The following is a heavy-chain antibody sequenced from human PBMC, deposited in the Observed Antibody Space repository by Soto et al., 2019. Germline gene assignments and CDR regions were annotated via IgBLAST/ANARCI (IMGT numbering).Heavy chain of an antibody. D-gene: IGHD2-15*01. J-gene: IGHJ5*02. V-gene: IGHV4-34*01. CDR3: ARGWSPLVVVVAARRWFDP. CDR2: INHSGST. CDR1: GGSFSGYY. Sequence: PSETLSLTCAVYGGSFSGYYWSWIRQPPGKGLEWIGEINHSGSTNYNPSLKSRVTISVDTSKNQFSLKLSSVIAADTAVYYCARGWSPLVVVVAARRWFDPWGQGTLVTVS.